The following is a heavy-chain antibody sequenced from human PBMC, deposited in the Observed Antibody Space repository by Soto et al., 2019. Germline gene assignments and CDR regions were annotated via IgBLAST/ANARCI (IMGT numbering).Heavy chain of an antibody. D-gene: IGHD3-10*01. CDR3: ARVTYYYGSGSPQWWFDP. CDR2: ISAYNGNT. J-gene: IGHJ5*02. V-gene: IGHV1-18*01. Sequence: GASVKVSCKASGYTFTSYGISWVRQAPGQGLEWMGWISAYNGNTDYAQKLQGRVTMTTDTSTSTAYMELRSLRYDDTAVYYCARVTYYYGSGSPQWWFDPWGQGTLVTVSS. CDR1: GYTFTSYG.